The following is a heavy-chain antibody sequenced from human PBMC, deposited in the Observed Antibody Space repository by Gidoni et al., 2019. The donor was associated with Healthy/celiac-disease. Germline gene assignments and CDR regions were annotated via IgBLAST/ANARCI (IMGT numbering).Heavy chain of an antibody. Sequence: QVTLKESGPVLVKPTETLTLTCTVSGFSLSNARMGVSWIRQPPGKALEWLAHIFSNDEKSYSTSLKSSLTISKDTSKSQVVLTMTNMDPVDTATYYCARIADSSGWYYYYYYYMDVWGKGTTVTVSS. CDR1: GFSLSNARMG. V-gene: IGHV2-26*01. CDR3: ARIADSSGWYYYYYYYMDV. J-gene: IGHJ6*03. CDR2: IFSNDEK. D-gene: IGHD6-19*01.